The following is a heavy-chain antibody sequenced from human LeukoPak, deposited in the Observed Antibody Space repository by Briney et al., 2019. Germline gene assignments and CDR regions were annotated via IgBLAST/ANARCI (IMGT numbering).Heavy chain of an antibody. D-gene: IGHD2-8*02. CDR3: ARLFGGVTTFDY. CDR2: VKGDASLI. V-gene: IGHV3-7*01. J-gene: IGHJ4*02. CDR1: GFTFSSYE. Sequence: PGGSLRLSCAASGFTFSSYEMNWVRQAPGRGLQWVASVKGDASLIYYVDSVKGRFTISRDNARNSLYMQMNSLRVEDTAVYYCARLFGGVTTFDYWGQGALVTVSS.